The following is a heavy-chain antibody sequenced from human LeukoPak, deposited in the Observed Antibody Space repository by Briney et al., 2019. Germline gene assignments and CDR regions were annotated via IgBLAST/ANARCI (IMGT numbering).Heavy chain of an antibody. J-gene: IGHJ4*02. CDR2: ISSSSHI. Sequence: GGSLRLSCAASGFTFSSYSMNWVRQAPGKGLEWVSSISSSSHIYYADSVKGRFTISRDNAKNSLYLQMNSLRAEDTAVYYCARSIAVAGTDYWGQGTLVTVSS. CDR3: ARSIAVAGTDY. CDR1: GFTFSSYS. V-gene: IGHV3-21*01. D-gene: IGHD6-19*01.